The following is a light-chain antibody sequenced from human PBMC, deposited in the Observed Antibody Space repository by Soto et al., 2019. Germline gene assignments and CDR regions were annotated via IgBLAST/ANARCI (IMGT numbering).Light chain of an antibody. Sequence: EIQMTQSPSTLSVSTGERATLSCRASQNVGGELAWYHQKPGKAPRHLIHGASTMDTGIPATFSGSGSGTEFTLTINSLQSEDFAVYYCQQYNNCPRTFGQGTKVDI. V-gene: IGKV3-15*01. CDR1: QNVGGE. CDR3: QQYNNCPRT. J-gene: IGKJ1*01. CDR2: GAS.